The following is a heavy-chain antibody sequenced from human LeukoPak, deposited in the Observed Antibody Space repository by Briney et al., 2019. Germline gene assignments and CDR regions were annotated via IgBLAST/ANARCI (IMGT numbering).Heavy chain of an antibody. Sequence: GGSLRLSCAASGFTFSGSAMHWVRQASGKGLEWVGRIRSKANSYATAYAASVKGRFTISRDDSKDTAYLQMNSLKTEDTAVYYCAREKWLRFSDPWGQGTLVTVSS. V-gene: IGHV3-73*01. D-gene: IGHD5-12*01. CDR3: AREKWLRFSDP. J-gene: IGHJ5*02. CDR2: IRSKANSYAT. CDR1: GFTFSGSA.